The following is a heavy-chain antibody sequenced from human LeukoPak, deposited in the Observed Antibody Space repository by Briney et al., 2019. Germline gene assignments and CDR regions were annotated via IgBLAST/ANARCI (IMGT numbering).Heavy chain of an antibody. Sequence: SETLSLTCAVYGGSFSGYYWSWIRQPPGKGLEWIGEINHSGSTNHNPSLKSRVTISVDTSKNQFSLKLSSVTAADTAVYYCARGRLVVPAAMSEVYYYYYGMDVWGKGTTVTVSS. CDR2: INHSGST. CDR3: ARGRLVVPAAMSEVYYYYYGMDV. V-gene: IGHV4-34*01. D-gene: IGHD2-2*01. CDR1: GGSFSGYY. J-gene: IGHJ6*04.